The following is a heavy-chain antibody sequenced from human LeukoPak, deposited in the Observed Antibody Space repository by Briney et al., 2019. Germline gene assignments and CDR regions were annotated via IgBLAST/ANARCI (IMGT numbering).Heavy chain of an antibody. J-gene: IGHJ4*02. D-gene: IGHD5-18*01. Sequence: GGSLRLSCAASGFTFSNYEMNWVRQAPGKGLEWVSYISSGGSTIIYADYVKGRFTVSRDNAKNSLYLQMNNLRAEDTALYYCGRDRVGGRGYSLDYLGQGTLVTVSS. CDR2: ISSGGSTI. CDR3: GRDRVGGRGYSLDY. V-gene: IGHV3-48*03. CDR1: GFTFSNYE.